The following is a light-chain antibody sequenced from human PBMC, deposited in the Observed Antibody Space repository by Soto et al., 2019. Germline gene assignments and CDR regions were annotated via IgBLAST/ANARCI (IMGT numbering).Light chain of an antibody. Sequence: EIVMTQSPATLSVSPGERVTLSCRASQSVSIHLAWYQQKPGQAPRLLIYGASTRATGISDRFSGSGSGTDFTLTINRLEPEDVGVFYCHLYNRSPYNFGQGTKLEIK. CDR2: GAS. J-gene: IGKJ2*01. CDR1: QSVSIH. CDR3: HLYNRSPYN. V-gene: IGKV3D-15*01.